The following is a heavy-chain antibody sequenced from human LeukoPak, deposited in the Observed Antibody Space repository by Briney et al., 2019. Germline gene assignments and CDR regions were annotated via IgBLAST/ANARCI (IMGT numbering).Heavy chain of an antibody. Sequence: KPSETLSLTCTVSGGSVSSGSYYWSWLRQPPGKGLEWIGYIYYSGSTNYNPSLKSRVTISVDTSKNQFSLKLSSVTAADTAVYYCARDRVAVAGIDYWGQGTLVTVSS. V-gene: IGHV4-61*01. CDR3: ARDRVAVAGIDY. J-gene: IGHJ4*02. CDR1: GGSVSSGSYY. CDR2: IYYSGST. D-gene: IGHD6-19*01.